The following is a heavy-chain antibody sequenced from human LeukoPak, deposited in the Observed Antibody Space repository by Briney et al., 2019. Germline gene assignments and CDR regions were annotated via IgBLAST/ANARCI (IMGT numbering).Heavy chain of an antibody. CDR2: VHLDGRT. CDR1: GGSVSSTNW. CDR3: AREGGFYRPLDY. V-gene: IGHV4-4*02. D-gene: IGHD6-25*01. J-gene: IGHJ4*02. Sequence: NPSEPLSLTCGVSGGSVSSTNWWTWIRQPPGKGLEWIGEVHLDGRTNFNPSLKSRLTMSVDLSENHVSLKLTSVTAADTAVYYCAREGGFYRPLDYSGQGTLVTAST.